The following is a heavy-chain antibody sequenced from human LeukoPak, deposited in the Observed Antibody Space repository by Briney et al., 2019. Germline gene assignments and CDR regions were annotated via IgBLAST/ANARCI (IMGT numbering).Heavy chain of an antibody. D-gene: IGHD3-10*01. Sequence: SETLSLTCTVSGGSISSYYWSWIRQPAGKGLEWIGRIYTSGSTNYNPSLKSRVTMSVDTSKNQFSLKLSSVTAADTAVYYCAREPYYYGSGIAGHEYWGQGTLVTVSS. CDR3: AREPYYYGSGIAGHEY. J-gene: IGHJ4*02. CDR2: IYTSGST. V-gene: IGHV4-4*07. CDR1: GGSISSYY.